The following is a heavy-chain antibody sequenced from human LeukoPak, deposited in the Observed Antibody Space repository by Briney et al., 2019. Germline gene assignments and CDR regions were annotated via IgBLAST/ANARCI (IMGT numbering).Heavy chain of an antibody. D-gene: IGHD2/OR15-2a*01. CDR1: GFTFSSYA. CDR3: AKDRVQIATFYFDF. V-gene: IGHV3-30*04. Sequence: GGSLRLSCSASGFTFSSYAIHWLRQAPGKGPEWVAVISYDGGDKHHADSVKGRFTISRDNSKNTLYLQMNSLRPEDTAVYFCAKDRVQIATFYFDFWGQGTLVTDFS. CDR2: ISYDGGDK. J-gene: IGHJ4*02.